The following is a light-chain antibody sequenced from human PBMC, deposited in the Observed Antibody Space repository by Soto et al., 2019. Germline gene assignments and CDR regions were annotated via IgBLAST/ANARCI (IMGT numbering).Light chain of an antibody. CDR2: LNSDGSH. V-gene: IGLV4-69*01. J-gene: IGLJ2*01. CDR1: SGHSSYA. CDR3: QTGGTGIQV. Sequence: QPVLTQSPSASASLGASVKLTCTLSSGHSSYAIAWHQQQPEKGPRYLMKLNSDGSHSKGDGIPDRFSGSSSGAERYLTITCLQSEDETDYYCQTGGTGIQVFGGGTKLTVL.